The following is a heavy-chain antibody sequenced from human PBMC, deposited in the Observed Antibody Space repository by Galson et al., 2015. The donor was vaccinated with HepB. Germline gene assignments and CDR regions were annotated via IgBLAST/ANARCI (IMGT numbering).Heavy chain of an antibody. J-gene: IGHJ4*02. D-gene: IGHD5-24*01. V-gene: IGHV1-69*13. CDR2: IIPDFKTA. Sequence: SVKVSCKASGGTFRNYGINWVRQAPGQGLEWMGGIIPDFKTANYAQKFRGRVTITADEVTGTVYMELSSLRSEDTAIYYCARDSDPWDDYNSLGYFAHWGQGTLVTVSS. CDR3: ARDSDPWDDYNSLGYFAH. CDR1: GGTFRNYG.